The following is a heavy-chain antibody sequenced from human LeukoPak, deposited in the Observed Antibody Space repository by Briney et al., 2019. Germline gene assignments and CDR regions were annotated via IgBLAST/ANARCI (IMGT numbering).Heavy chain of an antibody. CDR2: IYYSGST. V-gene: IGHV4-59*01. CDR3: ARAAVWGNYFDY. D-gene: IGHD7-27*01. CDR1: GGSISSYY. Sequence: SETLSLTCTVSGGSISSYYWSWIRQPPGKGLEWIGYIYYSGSTNYNPSRKSRVTISVDTSKNQFSLKLSSVTAADTAVYYCARAAVWGNYFDYWGQGTLVTVSS. J-gene: IGHJ4*02.